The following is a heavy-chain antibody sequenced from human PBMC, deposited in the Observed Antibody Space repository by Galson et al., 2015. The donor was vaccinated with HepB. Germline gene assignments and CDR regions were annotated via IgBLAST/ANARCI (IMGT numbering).Heavy chain of an antibody. J-gene: IGHJ5*01. D-gene: IGHD6-13*01. CDR2: IDWDEDK. CDR3: ARIADGAAAAKGWFDS. V-gene: IGHV2-70*01. Sequence: PALVKPTQTLTLTCTFSGFSLGTHGMCVSWLRQPPGKPLEWLALIDWDEDKYYSTSLKTRLTISKDTSKNQVVLTMTNLDPVDTATYYCARIADGAAAAKGWFDSWGQGTLVTVSS. CDR1: GFSLGTHGMC.